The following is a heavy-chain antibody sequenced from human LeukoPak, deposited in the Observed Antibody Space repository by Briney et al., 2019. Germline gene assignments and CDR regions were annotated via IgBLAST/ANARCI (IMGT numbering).Heavy chain of an antibody. J-gene: IGHJ4*02. CDR1: GFTFNSYA. Sequence: GGSLRLSCAASGFTFNSYAMSWVRQAPGKGLEWVASITDSGESTFYAHSVKGRFTISRDNSKNTLFLQMNSLRAEDTALFYCAKGRDSSGRSSDSWGQGTLVTVSS. CDR2: ITDSGEST. CDR3: AKGRDSSGRSSDS. V-gene: IGHV3-23*01. D-gene: IGHD3-22*01.